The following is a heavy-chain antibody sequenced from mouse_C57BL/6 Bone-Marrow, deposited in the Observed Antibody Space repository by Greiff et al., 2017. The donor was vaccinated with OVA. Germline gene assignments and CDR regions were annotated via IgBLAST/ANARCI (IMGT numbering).Heavy chain of an antibody. V-gene: IGHV5-9-1*02. CDR3: TRWRFYDAY. Sequence: EVKLVESGEGLVKPGGSLKLSCAASGFTFSSYAMSWVRQTPEKRLEWVAYISSGGDYIYYADNVKGRFTISRDNARNTLYLQMSSLKSEDTAIYYCTRWRFYDAYWGQGTLVTVSA. CDR2: ISSGGDYI. J-gene: IGHJ3*01. CDR1: GFTFSSYA. D-gene: IGHD2-12*01.